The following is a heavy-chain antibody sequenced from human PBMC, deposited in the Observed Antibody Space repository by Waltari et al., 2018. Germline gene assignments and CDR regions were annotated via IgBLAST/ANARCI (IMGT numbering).Heavy chain of an antibody. Sequence: EVQLVESGGGLVQPGGSLRLSCVASGFDFQRYWMGWFRQAPGKSLEWVANINDDGTKEFYVESLKGRVTISRDNAKNSVYLQTTSLRAEDTALYYCARSGLVSAFDYWGQGSLVTVAS. J-gene: IGHJ4*02. CDR2: INDDGTKE. CDR3: ARSGLVSAFDY. D-gene: IGHD3-9*01. V-gene: IGHV3-7*01. CDR1: GFDFQRYW.